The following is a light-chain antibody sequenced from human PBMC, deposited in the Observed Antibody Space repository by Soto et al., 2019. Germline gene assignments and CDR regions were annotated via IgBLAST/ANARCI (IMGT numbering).Light chain of an antibody. CDR2: EVS. J-gene: IGLJ1*01. V-gene: IGLV2-14*01. CDR1: SSDVGGYNY. Sequence: QSVLTQPASVSGSPGQSITIPRTGTSSDVGGYNYVSWFQHRPGKAPKLMIYEVSNRPSGVPNRFSASKSGNTASLTISGLQAEDEAYYFCSSYTDSGSLYVFGTGTKVTVL. CDR3: SSYTDSGSLYV.